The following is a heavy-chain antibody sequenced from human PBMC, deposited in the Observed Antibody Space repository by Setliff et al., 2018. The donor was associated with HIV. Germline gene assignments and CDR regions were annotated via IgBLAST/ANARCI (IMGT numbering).Heavy chain of an antibody. CDR1: GGSISSHC. V-gene: IGHV4-59*08. D-gene: IGHD3-3*01. CDR2: IYYSGST. CDR3: ARRLQFLEFLHGVGGLDV. J-gene: IGHJ6*02. Sequence: SETLSLTCTVSGGSISSHCWSWIRQSPGKALEWIGYIYYSGSTNYNPSLKSRVTISVDTSKNQFSLKLSSATAADTAVYYCARRLQFLEFLHGVGGLDVWGQGTTVTVSS.